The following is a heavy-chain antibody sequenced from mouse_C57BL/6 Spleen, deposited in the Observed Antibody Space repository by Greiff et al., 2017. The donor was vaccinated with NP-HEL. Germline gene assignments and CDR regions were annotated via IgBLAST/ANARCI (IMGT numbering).Heavy chain of an antibody. V-gene: IGHV1-63*01. J-gene: IGHJ4*01. CDR2: IYPGGGYT. CDR3: ARDGYYGAMDY. CDR1: GYTFTNYW. Sequence: VKLMESGAELVRPGTSVKMSCKASGYTFTNYWIGWAKQRPGHGLEWIGDIYPGGGYTNYNEKFKGKATLTADKSSSTAYMQFSSLTSEDSAIYYCARDGYYGAMDYWGQGTSVTVSS. D-gene: IGHD2-3*01.